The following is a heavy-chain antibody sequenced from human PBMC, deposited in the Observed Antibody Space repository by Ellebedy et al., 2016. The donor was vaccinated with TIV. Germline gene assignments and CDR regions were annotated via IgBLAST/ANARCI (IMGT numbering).Heavy chain of an antibody. V-gene: IGHV4-59*01. D-gene: IGHD2-21*02. Sequence: MPSETLSLTCTVSGGSISSYYWGCIRQLPGEGLAWSGYIYYHGNTDYNPSLKSRVTLSLDTSKNQFSLNLNSVTAADTAVYYCARYRRCGGDCFDAFDIWGQGTLVTVSS. J-gene: IGHJ3*02. CDR3: ARYRRCGGDCFDAFDI. CDR1: GGSISSYY. CDR2: IYYHGNT.